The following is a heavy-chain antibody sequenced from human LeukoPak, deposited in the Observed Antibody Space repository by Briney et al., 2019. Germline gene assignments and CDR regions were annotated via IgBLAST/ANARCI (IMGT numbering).Heavy chain of an antibody. D-gene: IGHD6-19*01. J-gene: IGHJ4*02. CDR3: AREGSGWYGHYFDY. V-gene: IGHV1-18*01. CDR2: ISAYNGNT. CDR1: GFTFSSYD. Sequence: PGGSLRLSCAASGFTFSSYDINWVRQAPGQGLEWMGWISAYNGNTNYAQKLQGRVTMTTDTSTSTAYMELRSLRSDDTAVYYCAREGSGWYGHYFDYWGQGTLVTVSS.